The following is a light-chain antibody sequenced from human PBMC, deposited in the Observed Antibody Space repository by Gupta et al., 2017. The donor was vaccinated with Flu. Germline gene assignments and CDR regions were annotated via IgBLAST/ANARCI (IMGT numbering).Light chain of an antibody. V-gene: IGKV3-20*01. Sequence: GTLSLSPGERATLSFMASQSVSSSYLAWHQQKPGQAPRLLIYGASSRSTGIPDRFSGSASGTDFTLTISILDPEDFAVYYCQQYGSSPYTFGQGTKMEIK. J-gene: IGKJ2*01. CDR1: QSVSSSY. CDR3: QQYGSSPYT. CDR2: GAS.